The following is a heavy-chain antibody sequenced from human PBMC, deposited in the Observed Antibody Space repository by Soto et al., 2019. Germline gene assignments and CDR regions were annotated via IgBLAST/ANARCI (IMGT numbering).Heavy chain of an antibody. CDR2: INTGNGNT. D-gene: IGHD5-12*01. CDR3: ARAISGYVT. CDR1: GITYTTYA. J-gene: IGHJ5*02. V-gene: IGHV1-3*04. Sequence: QVQVVQSGAEVKKPGASVKVSCKASGITYTTYAIHWVRQAPGQGLEWMGWINTGNGNTRYSQRFQGRVTLTTDTSARTASMGLSSLTSEDTAVYYCARAISGYVTWGPGTLITVSS.